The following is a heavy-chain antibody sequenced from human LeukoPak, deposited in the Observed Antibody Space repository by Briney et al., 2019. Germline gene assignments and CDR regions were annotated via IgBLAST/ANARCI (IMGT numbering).Heavy chain of an antibody. J-gene: IGHJ4*01. D-gene: IGHD6-19*01. V-gene: IGHV3-23*01. CDR1: GFTFSNHA. CDR3: AKDQRPHSTLVSGTYFDY. Sequence: GGSLRLSCKVSGFTFSNHAMSWVRQAPGKGLEWVSVISGSGGSTFYADSVTGRFTISRDNSKNTLFLQMNTLRAEDTALYYCAKDQRPHSTLVSGTYFDYWGHGTLVSVSS. CDR2: ISGSGGST.